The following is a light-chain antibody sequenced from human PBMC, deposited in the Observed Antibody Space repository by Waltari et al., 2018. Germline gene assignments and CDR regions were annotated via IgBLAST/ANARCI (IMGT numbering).Light chain of an antibody. Sequence: EIVMTQSPATLSVTPGERATLSCRASQSITDNLAWYQQKSGLAPRLLIYGASIRATGTPARFSGSGSGTEFTLTISGLQSEDFAVYYCQQYNNWPLTFGPGTKVDIK. CDR1: QSITDN. J-gene: IGKJ3*01. CDR2: GAS. V-gene: IGKV3-15*01. CDR3: QQYNNWPLT.